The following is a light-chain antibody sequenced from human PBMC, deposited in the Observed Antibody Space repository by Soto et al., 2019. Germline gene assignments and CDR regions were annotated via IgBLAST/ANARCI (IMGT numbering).Light chain of an antibody. CDR2: GAH. Sequence: EIVLTQSPGTLSLSPGERATLSCRASQSVSSSYLAWYQQKPGQAPRLLIYGAHSRAPGIPDRFSGSGSGTDFTLTIIRLEPEDFAVYYCQQYGSSSYTFGQGTKLEIK. V-gene: IGKV3-20*01. J-gene: IGKJ2*01. CDR1: QSVSSSY. CDR3: QQYGSSSYT.